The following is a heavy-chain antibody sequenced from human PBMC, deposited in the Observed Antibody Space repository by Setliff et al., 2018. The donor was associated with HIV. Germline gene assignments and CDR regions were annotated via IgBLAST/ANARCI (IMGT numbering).Heavy chain of an antibody. CDR2: VNPNSRVT. D-gene: IGHD3-3*01. V-gene: IGHV1-2*06. CDR1: VFIFTDYH. CDR3: AREPTGDFWSGYSSRGLDY. Sequence: ASVKVSCKASVFIFTDYHIHWVRQAPGQGLEWMGRVNPNSRVTNYPQKFQGRVTMTRDTSINTAYMELSRLTSDDTAFYYCAREPTGDFWSGYSSRGLDYWGQGTLVTVSS. J-gene: IGHJ4*02.